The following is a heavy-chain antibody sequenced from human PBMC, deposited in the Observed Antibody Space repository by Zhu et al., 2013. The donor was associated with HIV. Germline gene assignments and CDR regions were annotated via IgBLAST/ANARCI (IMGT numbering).Heavy chain of an antibody. D-gene: IGHD6-6*01. Sequence: QVQLVQSGAEVRKPGASVKVSCKASGYTFTGYYMHWVRQAPGQGLEWMGWINPNSGGTNYAQKFQGRVTMTRDTSISTAYMELSRLRSDDTAVYYCARAALDSSSGVPLPGYYFDYWGQGTLVTVSS. CDR3: ARAALDSSSGVPLPGYYFDY. CDR1: GYTFTGYY. V-gene: IGHV1-2*02. CDR2: INPNSGGT. J-gene: IGHJ4*02.